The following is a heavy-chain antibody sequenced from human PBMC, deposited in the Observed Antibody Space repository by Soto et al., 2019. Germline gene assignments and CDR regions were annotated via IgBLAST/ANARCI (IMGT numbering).Heavy chain of an antibody. V-gene: IGHV1-18*01. D-gene: IGHD3-10*01. J-gene: IGHJ6*02. CDR1: GYTFTSYG. Sequence: QVQLVQSGAEVKKPGASVKVSCKASGYTFTSYGISWVRQAPGQGLEWMGWISAYNGNTNYAQKLQGRVTMTTDTFTSTAYMELRSLRSDDTAVYYCARQRVRGRNSWFYYGMDVWGQGTTVTVSS. CDR3: ARQRVRGRNSWFYYGMDV. CDR2: ISAYNGNT.